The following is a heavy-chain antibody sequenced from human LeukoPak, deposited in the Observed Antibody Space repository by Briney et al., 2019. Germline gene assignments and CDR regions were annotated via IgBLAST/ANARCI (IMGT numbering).Heavy chain of an antibody. CDR3: ARQTFGVLYFDS. Sequence: SETLSLTCTVSGGSISSYYWSWIRQPPGKGLEWIGYIYYSGSTNYNPSLKSRVTISVDTSKNQFSLRLSSVTAADTAVYYCARQTFGVLYFDSWGQGTLAIVSS. D-gene: IGHD3-10*01. CDR2: IYYSGST. J-gene: IGHJ4*02. CDR1: GGSISSYY. V-gene: IGHV4-59*08.